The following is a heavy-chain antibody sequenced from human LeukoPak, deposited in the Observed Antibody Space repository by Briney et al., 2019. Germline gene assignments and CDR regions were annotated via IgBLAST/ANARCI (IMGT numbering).Heavy chain of an antibody. Sequence: SQTLSLTCTVSGGSISSGSYYWSWIRQPAGKGLEWIGRIYTSGSTNYNPSLKSRVTISVDTSKNQFSPKLSSVTAADTAVYYCARDFGWGYCSSTSCYDAFDIWGQGTMVTVSS. D-gene: IGHD2-2*01. CDR3: ARDFGWGYCSSTSCYDAFDI. J-gene: IGHJ3*02. CDR1: GGSISSGSYY. V-gene: IGHV4-61*02. CDR2: IYTSGST.